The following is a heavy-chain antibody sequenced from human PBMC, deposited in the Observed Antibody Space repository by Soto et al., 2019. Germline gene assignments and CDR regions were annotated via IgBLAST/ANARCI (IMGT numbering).Heavy chain of an antibody. D-gene: IGHD2-15*01. Sequence: SETLSLTCTVSGGSISSGGYYWSWIRQHPGKGLEWIGYIYYSGSTYYNPSLKSRVTISVDTSKNQFSLKLSSVTAADTAVYYCAKQYCSGGSCFYFDFWGQGLLVTVSS. CDR3: AKQYCSGGSCFYFDF. J-gene: IGHJ4*02. CDR2: IYYSGST. V-gene: IGHV4-31*03. CDR1: GGSISSGGYY.